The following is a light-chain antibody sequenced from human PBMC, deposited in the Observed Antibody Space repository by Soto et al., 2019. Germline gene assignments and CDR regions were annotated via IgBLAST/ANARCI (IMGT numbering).Light chain of an antibody. J-gene: IGKJ1*01. CDR3: QQYNDYSWT. CDR1: QSISTW. CDR2: KAS. Sequence: DIQMTQSPSTLSASVGDRVTITCRASQSISTWLAWYQQKPGKAPNLLIYKASTLESGVPSRFSGRGSGTDFTLTISSLQPDDFATYYCQQYNDYSWTFGQGTKVAIK. V-gene: IGKV1-5*03.